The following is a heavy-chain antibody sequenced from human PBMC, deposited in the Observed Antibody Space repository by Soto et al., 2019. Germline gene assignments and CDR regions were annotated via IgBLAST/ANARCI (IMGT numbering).Heavy chain of an antibody. CDR1: GFTFSSYW. CDR2: INSDGSTT. D-gene: IGHD1-26*01. J-gene: IGHJ2*01. Sequence: EVQLVESGGGLVQPGGSLRLSCAASGFTFSSYWMHWVRQAPGKGLVCVSRINSDGSTTTYADSVKGRFTTSRDNAKNTLYLQTNSLSAEDTAVYYWASDSVGWYFDLWGRGTLVTVSS. CDR3: ASDSVGWYFDL. V-gene: IGHV3-74*01.